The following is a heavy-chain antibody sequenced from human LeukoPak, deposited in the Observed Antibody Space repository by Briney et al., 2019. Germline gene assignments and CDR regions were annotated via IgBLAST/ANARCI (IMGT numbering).Heavy chain of an antibody. D-gene: IGHD3/OR15-3a*01. CDR1: GFAFSIYS. Sequence: GGSLRLSCVASGFAFSIYSLHWVRPAPGKGLEWVAVMSYDGSNKHYADSVKRRFSISRDMSKNTVFLQMAGLKTEDTAVYYCARGLSWTVDYWGQGTLVTVCS. CDR2: MSYDGSNK. CDR3: ARGLSWTVDY. J-gene: IGHJ4*02. V-gene: IGHV3-30*03.